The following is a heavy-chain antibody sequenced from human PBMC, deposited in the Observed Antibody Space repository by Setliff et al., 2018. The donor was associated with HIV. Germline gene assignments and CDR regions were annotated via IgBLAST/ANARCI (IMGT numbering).Heavy chain of an antibody. CDR3: ARGSGYPWYFDL. V-gene: IGHV4-30-4*08. D-gene: IGHD3-22*01. CDR1: GGSITSSLYY. CDR2: FYYSGFT. Sequence: PSETLSLTCTVSGGSITSSLYYWTWIRQHPGKGLEWIGYFYYSGFTYYNPSLKSRVTISVDTSKNQFSLKLSSVTAADTAVYYCARGSGYPWYFDLWGRGTLGTVSS. J-gene: IGHJ2*01.